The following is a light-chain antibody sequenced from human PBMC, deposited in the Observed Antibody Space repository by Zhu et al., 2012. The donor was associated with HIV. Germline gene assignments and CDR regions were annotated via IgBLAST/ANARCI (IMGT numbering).Light chain of an antibody. CDR2: GAS. CDR3: QQYNNWPPWS. J-gene: IGKJ1*01. CDR1: QSVSNN. Sequence: ELVLTQSPATLSVSPGERATLSCRASQSVSNNLAWYQQKPGQAPRLLIYGASTRATDIPDRFSGSGSGTEFTLTISSVQSEDLAVYYCQQYNNWPPWSFGQGTTVEIK. V-gene: IGKV3-15*01.